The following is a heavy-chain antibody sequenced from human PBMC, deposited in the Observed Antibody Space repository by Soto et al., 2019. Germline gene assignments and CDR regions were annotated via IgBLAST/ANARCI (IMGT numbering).Heavy chain of an antibody. D-gene: IGHD4-17*01. Sequence: PSETLSLSCAVYGGSFSGYYWSWIRQPPGKGLEWIGEINHSGSTNYNPSLKSRVTISVDTSKNQFSLKLSSVTAADTAVYYCARGTPEVTTGELYYLDYWRQGTPVTVSS. CDR2: INHSGST. J-gene: IGHJ4*02. CDR1: GGSFSGYY. V-gene: IGHV4-34*01. CDR3: ARGTPEVTTGELYYLDY.